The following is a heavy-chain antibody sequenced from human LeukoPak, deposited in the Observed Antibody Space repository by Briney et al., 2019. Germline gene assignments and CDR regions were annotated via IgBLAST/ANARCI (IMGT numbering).Heavy chain of an antibody. CDR2: IYYSGST. J-gene: IGHJ4*02. D-gene: IGHD6-19*01. CDR1: GGSISSYY. V-gene: IGHV4-59*12. Sequence: SETLSLTCTVSGGSISSYYWSWIRQPPGKGLEWIGYIYYSGSTNYNPSLKSRVTISVDTSKNQFSPKLSSVTAADTAVYYCARDSVGIAVAGGIDYWGQGTLVTVSS. CDR3: ARDSVGIAVAGGIDY.